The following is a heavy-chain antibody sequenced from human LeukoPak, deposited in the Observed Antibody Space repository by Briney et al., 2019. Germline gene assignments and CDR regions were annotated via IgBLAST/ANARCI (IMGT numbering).Heavy chain of an antibody. Sequence: GGSLRLSCAASGFTFSSYAMSWVRQASGKGLEWVSAISGSGGSTYYADSVKGRFTISRDKSKNTLYLQMNSLRAEDTAVYYCAKDRQIVPAARFDPWGQGTLVTVSS. J-gene: IGHJ5*02. CDR2: ISGSGGST. V-gene: IGHV3-23*01. D-gene: IGHD2-2*01. CDR1: GFTFSSYA. CDR3: AKDRQIVPAARFDP.